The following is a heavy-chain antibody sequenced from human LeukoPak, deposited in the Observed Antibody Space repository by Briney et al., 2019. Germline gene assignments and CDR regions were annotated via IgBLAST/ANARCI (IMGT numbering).Heavy chain of an antibody. Sequence: SETLSLTCAVSGFSISSGYYWCWLRQPPGKGLEWFGSIYHSGSTYYNRSLKSRVTMSVDTSNNQFSLKLSSVTATDTAFYYCARDRLRTNFGVVIADGGAFDIWGQGTMVTVSS. J-gene: IGHJ3*02. CDR2: IYHSGST. CDR3: ARDRLRTNFGVVIADGGAFDI. CDR1: GFSISSGYY. D-gene: IGHD3-3*01. V-gene: IGHV4-38-2*02.